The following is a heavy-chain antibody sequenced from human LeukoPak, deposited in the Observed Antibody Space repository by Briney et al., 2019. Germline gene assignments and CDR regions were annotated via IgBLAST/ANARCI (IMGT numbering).Heavy chain of an antibody. V-gene: IGHV1-69*13. CDR1: GGTFSSYA. J-gene: IGHJ3*02. D-gene: IGHD5-24*01. CDR3: ARGGKEMATILIAFDI. Sequence: ASVKVSCKASGGTFSSYAISWVRQAPGQGLEWMGGIIPIFGTANYAQKFQGRVTITADESTSTAYMELSSLRSEDTAVYCCARGGKEMATILIAFDIWGQGTMVTVSS. CDR2: IIPIFGTA.